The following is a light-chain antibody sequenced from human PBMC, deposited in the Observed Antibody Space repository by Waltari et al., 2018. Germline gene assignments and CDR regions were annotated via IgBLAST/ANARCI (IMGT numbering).Light chain of an antibody. CDR3: MQGLQTPT. CDR1: QGLLHSEGHIL. J-gene: IGKJ5*01. CDR2: LGS. Sequence: DIVLTQSPLSLPVTPGEPASTSRRSRQGLLHSEGHILLDWYLQKPGQSPQLLIYLGSHRASGVPDRFSGSGSGTDFTLEISRVEAEDVGVYFCMQGLQTPTFGQGTRL. V-gene: IGKV2-28*01.